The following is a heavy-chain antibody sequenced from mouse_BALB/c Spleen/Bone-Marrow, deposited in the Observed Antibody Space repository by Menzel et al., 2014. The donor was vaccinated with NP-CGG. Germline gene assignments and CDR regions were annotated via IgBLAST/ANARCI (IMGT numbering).Heavy chain of an antibody. CDR1: GFTFTDYY. Sequence: EVMLVESGGGLVQPGGSLRLSCATSGFTFTDYYMSWVRQPPGKALEWLGFIRNKANGYTTEYSASVKGRFTISRDNSPSILYLQMNTLRAEDSAAYYCARDTNWYFDYWGQGTTLTVSS. CDR2: IRNKANGYTT. J-gene: IGHJ2*01. V-gene: IGHV7-3*02. D-gene: IGHD4-1*01. CDR3: ARDTNWYFDY.